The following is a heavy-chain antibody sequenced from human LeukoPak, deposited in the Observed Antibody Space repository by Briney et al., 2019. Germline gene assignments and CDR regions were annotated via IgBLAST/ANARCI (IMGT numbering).Heavy chain of an antibody. CDR1: GGSISSYY. CDR2: IYYSGST. V-gene: IGHV4-59*08. Sequence: SETLSLTCTVSGGSISSYYWSWIRQPPGKGLEWIGYIYYSGSTNYNPSLKSRVTISVDTSKNQFSLKLSSVTAADTAVYYCARHVTTVTWVPLFDYWGQGTLVTVSS. CDR3: ARHVTTVTWVPLFDY. J-gene: IGHJ4*02. D-gene: IGHD4-17*01.